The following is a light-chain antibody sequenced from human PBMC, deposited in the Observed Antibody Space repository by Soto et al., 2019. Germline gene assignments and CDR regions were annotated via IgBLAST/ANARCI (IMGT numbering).Light chain of an antibody. V-gene: IGKV3-11*01. CDR1: QSVSSY. Sequence: EIVLTQSPATLSLPPGERATLSCRASQSVSSYLAWYQQKPGQAPRLLIYDASNRATGIPARFSGGGSGTDFTLTFSCLEPEDVAVYFCQQRSNWLTFGGGTKVDIK. J-gene: IGKJ4*01. CDR2: DAS. CDR3: QQRSNWLT.